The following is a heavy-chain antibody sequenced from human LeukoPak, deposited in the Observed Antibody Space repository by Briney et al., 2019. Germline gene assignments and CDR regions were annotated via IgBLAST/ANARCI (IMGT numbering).Heavy chain of an antibody. D-gene: IGHD6-19*01. V-gene: IGHV3-23*01. CDR3: AKYSSGWFFDY. Sequence: PGGSLRLSCAASGFTFSSYAMTWVRQAPGKGLEWVSGISGSGGSTYYADSVKGRFTISRDNSKNTLYLQMNSLGAEDTAVYYCAKYSSGWFFDYWGQETLVTVSS. CDR1: GFTFSSYA. CDR2: ISGSGGST. J-gene: IGHJ4*02.